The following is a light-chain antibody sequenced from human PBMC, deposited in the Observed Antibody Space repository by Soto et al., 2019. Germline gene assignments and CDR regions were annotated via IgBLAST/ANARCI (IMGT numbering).Light chain of an antibody. Sequence: ETVLTQSPATLSLSPGERAILSCRASQSVSNYLAWYQQKPGQAPRLLISDASNRATGIPARFSGSGSVTDFTLTISSLEPEDFAVYYCQQRSSWPLTFGGGTKVESK. V-gene: IGKV3-11*01. CDR3: QQRSSWPLT. CDR1: QSVSNY. J-gene: IGKJ4*01. CDR2: DAS.